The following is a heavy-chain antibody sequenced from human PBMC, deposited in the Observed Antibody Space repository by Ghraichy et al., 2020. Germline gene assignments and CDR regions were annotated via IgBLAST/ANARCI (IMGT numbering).Heavy chain of an antibody. D-gene: IGHD6-13*01. J-gene: IGHJ5*02. V-gene: IGHV1-18*01. CDR3: ARDLAAADLGGWFDP. CDR1: GYTFTSYG. Sequence: ASVKVSCKASGYTFTSYGISWVRQAPGQGLEWMGWISAYNGNTNYAQKLQGRVTMTTDTSTSTAYMELRSLRSDDTAVYYCARDLAAADLGGWFDPWGQGTLRTVS. CDR2: ISAYNGNT.